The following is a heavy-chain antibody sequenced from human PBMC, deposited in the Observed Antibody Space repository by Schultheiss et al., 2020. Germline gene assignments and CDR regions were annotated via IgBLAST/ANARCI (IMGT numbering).Heavy chain of an antibody. CDR2: IYPGDSDT. J-gene: IGHJ3*02. CDR1: GYSFTSYW. CDR3: ARSYSEPYDAFDI. D-gene: IGHD2-21*01. Sequence: VESLKISCKGSGYSFTSYWIGWVRQMPGKGLEWMGIIYPGDSDTRYSPSFQGQVTISADKSISTAYLQWSSLKASDTAMYYCARSYSEPYDAFDIWGQGTMVTVSS. V-gene: IGHV5-51*01.